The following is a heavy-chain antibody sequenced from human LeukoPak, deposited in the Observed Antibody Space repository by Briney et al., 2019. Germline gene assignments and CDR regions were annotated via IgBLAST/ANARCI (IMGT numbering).Heavy chain of an antibody. V-gene: IGHV1-69*13. Sequence: SVKVSCKASGGTFSSYAISWVRQAPGQGLEWMGGIIPIFGAPNYAQKFQGRVTITADESTSTAYMELSSLRSDDTAVYYCARDHKYCSGGSCYFYWFDPWGQGTLVTVSS. CDR3: ARDHKYCSGGSCYFYWFDP. D-gene: IGHD2-15*01. CDR1: GGTFSSYA. J-gene: IGHJ5*02. CDR2: IIPIFGAP.